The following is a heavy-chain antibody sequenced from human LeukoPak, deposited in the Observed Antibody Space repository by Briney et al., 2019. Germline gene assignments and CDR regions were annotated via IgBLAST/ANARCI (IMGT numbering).Heavy chain of an antibody. CDR2: ISAYNGNT. V-gene: IGHV1-18*01. Sequence: ASVKVSCKASGYTFTSYGISWVRQAPGQGLEWTGWISAYNGNTNYAQKLQGRVTMTTDTSTSTAYMELRSLRSDDTAVYYCAREGTYYYDSSGYLGPDYWGQGTLVTVSS. D-gene: IGHD3-22*01. CDR3: AREGTYYYDSSGYLGPDY. J-gene: IGHJ4*02. CDR1: GYTFTSYG.